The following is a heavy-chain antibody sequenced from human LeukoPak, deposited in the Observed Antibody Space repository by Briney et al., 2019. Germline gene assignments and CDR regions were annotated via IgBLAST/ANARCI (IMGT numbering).Heavy chain of an antibody. CDR2: INPNSGGT. CDR1: GYTFTGYY. D-gene: IGHD5-18*01. J-gene: IGHJ4*02. V-gene: IGHV1-2*02. Sequence: ASVTVSCKASGYTFTGYYMHWVRQAPGQGLEWMGWINPNSGGTNYAQKFQGRVTMTRDTSISTAYMELSRLRSDDTAVYYCARAVDTPGSAPDYWGQGTLVTVSS. CDR3: ARAVDTPGSAPDY.